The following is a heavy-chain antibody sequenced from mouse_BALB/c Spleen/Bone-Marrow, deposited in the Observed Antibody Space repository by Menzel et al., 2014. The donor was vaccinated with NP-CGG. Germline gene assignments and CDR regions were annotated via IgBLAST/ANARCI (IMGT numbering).Heavy chain of an antibody. CDR2: ILPGRGST. D-gene: IGHD1-1*01. Sequence: QLVESGAELMKPGASVKISCKATGYTFSSYWIEWVKQRPGHGLEWIGEILPGRGSTNYNEKFKGKATFTSDTSSNTAYMQLSSLTSEDSAVYYCARWDTTAMDYWGQGTSVTVSS. V-gene: IGHV1-9*01. CDR3: ARWDTTAMDY. J-gene: IGHJ4*01. CDR1: GYTFSSYW.